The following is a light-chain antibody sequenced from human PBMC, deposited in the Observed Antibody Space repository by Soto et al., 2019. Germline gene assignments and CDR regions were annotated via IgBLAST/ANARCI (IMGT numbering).Light chain of an antibody. Sequence: EIVMTHARTTRSVSPGERPTLSCRASQSVSSNLAWYQQKPGQAPRLLIYGASTRATGIPARFSGSGSGTEFTLTISSLQSEDFAVYYCQQYNNWWTFGQGTQVEIK. J-gene: IGKJ1*01. CDR1: QSVSSN. CDR3: QQYNNWWT. V-gene: IGKV3-15*01. CDR2: GAS.